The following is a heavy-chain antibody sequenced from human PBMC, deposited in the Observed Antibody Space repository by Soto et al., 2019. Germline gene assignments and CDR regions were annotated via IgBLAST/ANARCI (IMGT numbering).Heavy chain of an antibody. CDR2: FIPFFATP. V-gene: IGHV1-69*01. CDR1: GGTFSSYS. Sequence: QVQLVQSGAEVKKPGSSVKVSCKASGGTFSSYSISWVRQAPGQGLEWMGGFIPFFATPTYAQKFQGRVTFTADESKSTAYMELSSLRLEDTAVYYCARVPEGGSVAMVDGDYWGQGTMVTVSS. J-gene: IGHJ4*02. CDR3: ARVPEGGSVAMVDGDY. D-gene: IGHD5-12*01.